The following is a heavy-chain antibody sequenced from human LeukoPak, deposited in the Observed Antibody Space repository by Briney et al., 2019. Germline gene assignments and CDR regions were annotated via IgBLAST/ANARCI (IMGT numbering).Heavy chain of an antibody. V-gene: IGHV1-18*01. Sequence: ASVKVSCKASGYTFTSYGISWVRQVPGQGLEWMGWISAYNGNTNYAQKLQGRVTMTTDTSTSTAYMELRSLRSDDTAVYYCARNDVLLWFGELPNWGQGTLVTVSS. CDR3: ARNDVLLWFGELPN. D-gene: IGHD3-10*01. J-gene: IGHJ4*02. CDR2: ISAYNGNT. CDR1: GYTFTSYG.